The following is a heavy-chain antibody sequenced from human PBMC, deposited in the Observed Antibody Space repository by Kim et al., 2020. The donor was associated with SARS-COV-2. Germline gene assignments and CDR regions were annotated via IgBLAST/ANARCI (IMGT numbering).Heavy chain of an antibody. D-gene: IGHD3-22*01. J-gene: IGHJ4*02. Sequence: YYPSLKSRVTISVDTSKNQISLKLSFVTAADTAVHYCAKTMYYYDSSSVDYWGQGALVTVSS. CDR3: AKTMYYYDSSSVDY. V-gene: IGHV4-39*01.